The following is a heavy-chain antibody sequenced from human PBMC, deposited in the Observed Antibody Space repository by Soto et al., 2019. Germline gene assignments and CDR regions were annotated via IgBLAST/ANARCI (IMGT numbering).Heavy chain of an antibody. CDR3: ARDYDSSGYPRYYFDY. D-gene: IGHD3-22*01. CDR2: INHSGST. J-gene: IGHJ4*02. CDR1: DGALSSCGYA. Sequence: PSETLSLTCAVIDGALSSCGYAWTWIRQPPGTGLEWIGEINHSGSTNYNPSLKSRVTISVDTSKNQFSLKLTSVTAAGTAVYYCARDYDSSGYPRYYFDYWGQGTLVTVSS. V-gene: IGHV4-34*01.